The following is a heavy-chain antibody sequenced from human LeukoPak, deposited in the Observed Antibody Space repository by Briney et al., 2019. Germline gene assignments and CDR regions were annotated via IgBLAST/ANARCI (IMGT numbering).Heavy chain of an antibody. CDR1: GFTFSSYS. D-gene: IGHD3-10*01. V-gene: IGHV3-21*01. CDR2: ISSSSSYI. CDR3: ARDPDPTYYYGSGSYATFDY. Sequence: GGSLRLSCAASGFTFSSYSMNWVRQAPGKGLEWVSSISSSSSYIYYADSVKGRFTTSRDNAKNSLYLQMNSLRAEDTAVYYCARDPDPTYYYGSGSYATFDYWGQGTLVTVSS. J-gene: IGHJ4*02.